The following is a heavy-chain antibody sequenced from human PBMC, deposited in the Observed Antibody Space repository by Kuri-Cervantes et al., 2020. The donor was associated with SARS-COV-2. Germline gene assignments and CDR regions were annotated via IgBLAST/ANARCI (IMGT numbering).Heavy chain of an antibody. CDR3: ARQSVVASDD. D-gene: IGHD2-15*01. V-gene: IGHV4-39*01. CDR1: GCSISSSSYY. J-gene: IGHJ4*02. CDR2: IYYSGST. Sequence: GSLRLSCTVSGCSISSSSYYWGWIRQPPGKGLEWIGSIYYSGSTYYNPSLKSRVTISVDTSKNQFSLKLSAVTAADTAVYYCARQSVVASDDWGQGTLVTVSS.